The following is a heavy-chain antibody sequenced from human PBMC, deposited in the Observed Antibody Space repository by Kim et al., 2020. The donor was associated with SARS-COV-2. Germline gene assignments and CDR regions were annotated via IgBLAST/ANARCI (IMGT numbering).Heavy chain of an antibody. V-gene: IGHV3-23*01. CDR3: AKDASSGIVVVITTSLDI. J-gene: IGHJ3*02. D-gene: IGHD3-22*01. CDR1: GFTFSSYA. CDR2: ISGSGGST. Sequence: GGSLRLSCAASGFTFSSYAMSWVRQAPGKRLEWVSAISGSGGSTYYADSVKGRFTISRDNSKNTLYLQMNSLRAEDTAVYYCAKDASSGIVVVITTSLDIWGQGTMVTVSS.